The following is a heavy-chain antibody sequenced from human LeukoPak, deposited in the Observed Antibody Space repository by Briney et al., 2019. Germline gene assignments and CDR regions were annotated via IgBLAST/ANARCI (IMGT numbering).Heavy chain of an antibody. J-gene: IGHJ3*02. CDR1: GYTFTVYY. CDR2: INPNSGGT. CDR3: ARPRDYGDYDAFDI. Sequence: ASVRVSFKASGYTFTVYYMHWVRQAPGQGLEWMGWINPNSGGTNYAQKFQGRVTMTSDTSISTAYMELSRLRFDDTAVYYCARPRDYGDYDAFDIWGQGTMVTVSS. D-gene: IGHD4-17*01. V-gene: IGHV1-2*02.